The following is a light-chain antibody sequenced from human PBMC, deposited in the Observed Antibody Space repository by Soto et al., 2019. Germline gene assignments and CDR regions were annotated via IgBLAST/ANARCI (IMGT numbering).Light chain of an antibody. CDR3: QQYNNWPPWT. CDR2: GAS. Sequence: EIVMTQSPATLSVSPGERAVVSCRASQSVSSNLAWYQQKSGQAPRLLIYGASTRATGIPARFSGSGSGTEFTLAISGLQSEDFAVYYCQQYNNWPPWTFGQGTKVEIK. V-gene: IGKV3-15*01. J-gene: IGKJ1*01. CDR1: QSVSSN.